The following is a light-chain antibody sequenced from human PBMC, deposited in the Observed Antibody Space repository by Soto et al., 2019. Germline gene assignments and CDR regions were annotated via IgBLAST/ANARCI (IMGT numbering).Light chain of an antibody. CDR1: QRVDSRY. Sequence: ELVLTQSPGTLSLSPGERATLSCRASQRVDSRYLAWYQQKPGQAPRLLIYGVSNRASGVPVRFSGSGSGTDFTLTITRLEPEDFALYYCQQYGGSPITFGLGTRLEIK. CDR3: QQYGGSPIT. CDR2: GVS. V-gene: IGKV3-20*01. J-gene: IGKJ5*01.